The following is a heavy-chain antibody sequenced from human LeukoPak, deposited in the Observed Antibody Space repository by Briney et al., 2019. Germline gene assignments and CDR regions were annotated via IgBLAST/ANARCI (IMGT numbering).Heavy chain of an antibody. J-gene: IGHJ4*02. V-gene: IGHV1-8*01. Sequence: PGASVKVSCKASGYTFTSYDINGVRQATGQGLEWMGWMNPNSGNTGYAQKVQDRVTMTRNTSISTAYMELSSLRSEDTAVYYCARGRRDSRQFDYWGQGTLVTVSS. CDR3: ARGRRDSRQFDY. CDR1: GYTFTSYD. CDR2: MNPNSGNT. D-gene: IGHD3-10*01.